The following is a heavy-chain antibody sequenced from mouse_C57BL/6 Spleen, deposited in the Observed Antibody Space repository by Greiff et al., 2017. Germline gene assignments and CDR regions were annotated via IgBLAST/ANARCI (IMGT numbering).Heavy chain of an antibody. Sequence: EVQLQQSGPVLVKPGASVKMSCKASGYTFTDYYMNWVKQSHGKSLEWIGVINPYNGGTSYNQKFKGKATLTVDKSSSTAYMELNSLTSEDSAVXYCARGAAQAIFDYWGQGTTLTVSS. J-gene: IGHJ2*01. CDR2: INPYNGGT. CDR1: GYTFTDYY. CDR3: ARGAAQAIFDY. D-gene: IGHD3-2*02. V-gene: IGHV1-19*01.